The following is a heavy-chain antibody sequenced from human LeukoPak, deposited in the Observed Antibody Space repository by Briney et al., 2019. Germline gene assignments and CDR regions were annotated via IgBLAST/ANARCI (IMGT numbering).Heavy chain of an antibody. CDR3: ARSHGLY. D-gene: IGHD6-19*01. CDR2: IHYTGTT. J-gene: IGHJ4*02. CDR1: GDSINNYY. V-gene: IGHV4-59*01. Sequence: SETLSLTCTVSGDSINNYYWTWIRQPPGKGLEWIGYIHYTGTTSYNPSLEGRVTISLDTSKNKFSLQVNSITAADTAVYYCARSHGLYWGQGTLVTVSS.